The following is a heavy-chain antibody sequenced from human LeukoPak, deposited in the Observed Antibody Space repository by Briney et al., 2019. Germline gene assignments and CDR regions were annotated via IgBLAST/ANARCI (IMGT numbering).Heavy chain of an antibody. CDR1: GFTVSSNY. V-gene: IGHV3-66*01. J-gene: IGHJ4*02. CDR2: IYSGGST. CDR3: ARARDGYPIGYFDY. Sequence: PGGSLRLSCAASGFTVSSNYMSWVRQAPGKGLEWVSVIYSGGSTYYADSMKGRFTISRDNAKNSLYLQMNSLRAEDTAVYYCARARDGYPIGYFDYWGQGTLVTVSS. D-gene: IGHD5-24*01.